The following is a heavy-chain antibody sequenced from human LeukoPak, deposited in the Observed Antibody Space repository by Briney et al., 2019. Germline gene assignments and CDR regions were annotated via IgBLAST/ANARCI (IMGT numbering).Heavy chain of an antibody. Sequence: PSQTLSLTCTVSGGSISSGSYYWSWIRQPAGKGLEWIGRIYTSGSTNYNPSLKSRVTISVDTSKNQFSLKLSSVTAADTAVYYCTRGSIAYYYMDVWGKGATVTISS. V-gene: IGHV4-61*02. CDR3: TRGSIAYYYMDV. D-gene: IGHD3-22*01. CDR2: IYTSGST. CDR1: GGSISSGSYY. J-gene: IGHJ6*03.